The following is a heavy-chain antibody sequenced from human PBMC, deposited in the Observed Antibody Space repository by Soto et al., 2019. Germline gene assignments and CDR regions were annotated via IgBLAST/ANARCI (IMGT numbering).Heavy chain of an antibody. D-gene: IGHD3-22*01. V-gene: IGHV1-69*01. CDR1: RGTFTNYA. CDR3: ARDRAGYYSHFVY. Sequence: QVYLVQSGAEVKKPGSSVKVSCKALRGTFTNYAFSWVRQAPGQGLEWMGEIMPFFGSGNYAQKFQGRINITADESTSSVYLELTSLRSEDTAVYYCARDRAGYYSHFVYWGQGTLVTVSS. J-gene: IGHJ4*02. CDR2: IMPFFGSG.